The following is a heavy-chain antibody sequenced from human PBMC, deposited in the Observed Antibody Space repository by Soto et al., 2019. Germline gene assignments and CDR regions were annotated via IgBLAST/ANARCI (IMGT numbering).Heavy chain of an antibody. CDR1: GGSFSSGGYS. D-gene: IGHD2-15*01. CDR3: ARVRCSGGSCYPDYNNWFDP. CDR2: IYHSGST. Sequence: PSETLSLTCAVSGGSFSSGGYSWSWIRQPPGKGLEWIGYIYHSGSTYYNPSLKSRVTISVDRSKNQFSLKLSSVTAADTAVYYCARVRCSGGSCYPDYNNWFDPWGQGTLVTVSS. V-gene: IGHV4-30-2*01. J-gene: IGHJ5*02.